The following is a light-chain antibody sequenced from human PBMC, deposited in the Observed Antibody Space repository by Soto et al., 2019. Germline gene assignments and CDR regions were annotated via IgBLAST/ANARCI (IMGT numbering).Light chain of an antibody. Sequence: EIVLTQSPATLSLSPGERATLSCRASQSVSSYLAWYQQKPGQAPRLLIYDASNRATGTPDRFSGSGSGTDFTLTIISLEPEDFAVYYCQQRSNWPPLTFGGGTKVEIK. CDR2: DAS. V-gene: IGKV3-11*01. CDR1: QSVSSY. CDR3: QQRSNWPPLT. J-gene: IGKJ4*01.